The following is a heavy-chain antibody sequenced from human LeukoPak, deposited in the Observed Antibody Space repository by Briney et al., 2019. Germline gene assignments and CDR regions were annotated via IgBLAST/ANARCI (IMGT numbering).Heavy chain of an antibody. CDR3: AREYVWGSYVDY. CDR1: EFTFSSYW. J-gene: IGHJ4*02. CDR2: IDLDGSET. Sequence: GGSLRLSCAASEFTFSSYWMSWVRQAPGKGLEWVANIDLDGSETYSVDSVKGRFTISRDNAKNSLYLQMNSLRVKDTAVYYCAREYVWGSYVDYWGQGTLVTVSS. D-gene: IGHD3-16*01. V-gene: IGHV3-7*01.